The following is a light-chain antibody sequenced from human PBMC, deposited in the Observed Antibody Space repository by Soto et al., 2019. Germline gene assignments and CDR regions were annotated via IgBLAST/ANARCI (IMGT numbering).Light chain of an antibody. Sequence: IQMTQSPSTLSASVGDRVTITCQASQTISTLLAWYQHRPGKAPNLLIYDASSLGSGVPSRFSGSGSGTEFTLTVSSLQPYDSATYYRQQYSSLVTSGQGTKVDIK. CDR3: QQYSSLVT. J-gene: IGKJ2*01. CDR2: DAS. V-gene: IGKV1-5*01. CDR1: QTISTL.